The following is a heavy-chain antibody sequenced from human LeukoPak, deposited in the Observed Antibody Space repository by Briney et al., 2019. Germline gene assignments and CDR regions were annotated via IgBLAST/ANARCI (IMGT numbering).Heavy chain of an antibody. CDR2: ISGSGGST. CDR3: AKDHGYYGSGSYYDY. V-gene: IGHV3-23*01. D-gene: IGHD3-10*01. Sequence: PGGSLRLSCAASGFTFSSYAMSWVRQAPGKGLEWVPAISGSGGSTYYADSVKGRFTISRDNSKNTLYLQMNSLRAEDTAVYYCAKDHGYYGSGSYYDYWGQGTLVTVSS. CDR1: GFTFSSYA. J-gene: IGHJ4*02.